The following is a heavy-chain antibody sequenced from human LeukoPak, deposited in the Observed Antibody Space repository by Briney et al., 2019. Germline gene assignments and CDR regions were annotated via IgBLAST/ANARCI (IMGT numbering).Heavy chain of an antibody. D-gene: IGHD6-13*01. CDR2: ISTSSSYI. V-gene: IGHV3-21*01. J-gene: IGHJ4*02. CDR1: GFTFSSYS. Sequence: GGSLRLSCAASGFTFSSYSMNWVRQAPGKGLEWVSSISTSSSYIYYADSVKGRFTISRDNAKKSLYLQMNSLRAEDTAVYYCARDTDSSSWFSNFDYWGQGTLVTVSS. CDR3: ARDTDSSSWFSNFDY.